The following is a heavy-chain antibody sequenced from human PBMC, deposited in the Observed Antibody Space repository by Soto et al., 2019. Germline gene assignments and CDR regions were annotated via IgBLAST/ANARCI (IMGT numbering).Heavy chain of an antibody. D-gene: IGHD5-12*01. Sequence: QVQLVESGGGVVQPGRSLRLSCAASGFTFSSYAMYWVRQAPGKGLEWVAVISYDGSNKYYADSVKGRFTISRDNSKNTLYLQMNSLRAEDTAVYYCARGERWLQFDYWGQGTLVTVSS. CDR1: GFTFSSYA. CDR2: ISYDGSNK. J-gene: IGHJ4*02. V-gene: IGHV3-30-3*01. CDR3: ARGERWLQFDY.